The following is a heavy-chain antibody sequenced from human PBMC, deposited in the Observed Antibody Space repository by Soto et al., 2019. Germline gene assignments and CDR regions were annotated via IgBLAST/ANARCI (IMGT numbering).Heavy chain of an antibody. CDR1: GGTFSSYA. D-gene: IGHD2-15*01. J-gene: IGHJ5*02. CDR2: IIPIFGTA. CDR3: ARDCSAGSCYHNWFDP. V-gene: IGHV1-69*13. Sequence: GASVKVSCKASGGTFSSYAISWVRQAPGQGLECMGGIIPIFGTANYAQKFQGRATITADESTSTAYMELNSLRSEDTAVYYCARDCSAGSCYHNWFDPWGQGTLVTVSS.